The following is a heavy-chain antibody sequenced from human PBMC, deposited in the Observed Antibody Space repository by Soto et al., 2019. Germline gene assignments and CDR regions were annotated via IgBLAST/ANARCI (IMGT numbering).Heavy chain of an antibody. J-gene: IGHJ4*02. CDR2: IIPIFGTA. CDR3: ARDRDGSGYSFADY. CDR1: GGTFSSYA. V-gene: IGHV1-69*01. Sequence: QVQLVQSGAAVKKPGSSVKVSCKASGGTFSSYAISWVRHAPGQGLEWMGGIIPIFGTANYAQKFQGRVTITADDSTSTAYMELSSLSSEDTAVYYCARDRDGSGYSFADYWGKGTLVTVSS. D-gene: IGHD3-22*01.